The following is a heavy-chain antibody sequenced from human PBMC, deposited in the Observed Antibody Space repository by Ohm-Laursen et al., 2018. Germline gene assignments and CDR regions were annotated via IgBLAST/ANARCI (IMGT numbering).Heavy chain of an antibody. CDR3: ARDHSSSSWYYFDY. D-gene: IGHD6-13*01. J-gene: IGHJ4*02. CDR1: GYTFTSYA. V-gene: IGHV1-69*06. Sequence: SVKVSCKASGYTFTSYAISWVRQAPGQGLEWMGGIIPIFGTANYAQKFQGRVTITADKSTSTAYMELSSLRSKDTAVYYCARDHSSSSWYYFDYWGQGTLVTVSS. CDR2: IIPIFGTA.